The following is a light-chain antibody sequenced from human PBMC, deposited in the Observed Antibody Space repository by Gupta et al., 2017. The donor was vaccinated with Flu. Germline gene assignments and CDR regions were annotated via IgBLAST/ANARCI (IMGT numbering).Light chain of an antibody. V-gene: IGKV4-1*01. Sequence: SLCERATINCKSSQSLLYSGDNKNYFTWFQQRPGQPPKLLIYDASTRKSGVPGPFTGSGSGTDFTLTISSLQAEDVAVYYCQQYFSVPLTFGPGTKVDVK. CDR3: QQYFSVPLT. CDR2: DAS. CDR1: QSLLYSGDNKNY. J-gene: IGKJ3*01.